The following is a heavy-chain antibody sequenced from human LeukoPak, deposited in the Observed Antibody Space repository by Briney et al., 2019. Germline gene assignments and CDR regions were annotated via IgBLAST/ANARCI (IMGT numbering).Heavy chain of an antibody. J-gene: IGHJ4*02. D-gene: IGHD5-12*01. V-gene: IGHV7-4-1*02. Sequence: ASVKVSCKASGYTFTTYAMNWVRQAPGQGLEWMGWINTNTGNPTYARGFTGRFVFSLDTFVSTAYLQIRSLKAEDTAVYYCARDIVATMGDYWGQGTLVTVSS. CDR3: ARDIVATMGDY. CDR2: INTNTGNP. CDR1: GYTFTTYA.